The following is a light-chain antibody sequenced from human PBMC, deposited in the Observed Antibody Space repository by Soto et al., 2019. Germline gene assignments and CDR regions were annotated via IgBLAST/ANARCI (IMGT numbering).Light chain of an antibody. V-gene: IGKV3-20*01. CDR2: GAS. CDR3: QQYGSSPPAT. CDR1: QSVSSSY. Sequence: EIVLTQSPGTLSLSPGERATLSCRASQSVSSSYLAWYQQKPGQAPRLLIYGASSRATGIPDRFSGSGSGTDFTLTISRLGPEDFAVYYCQQYGSSPPATFGGGTKVDIK. J-gene: IGKJ4*01.